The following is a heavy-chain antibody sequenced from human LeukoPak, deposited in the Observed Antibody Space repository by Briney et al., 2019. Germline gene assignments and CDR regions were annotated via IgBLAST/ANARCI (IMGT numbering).Heavy chain of an antibody. Sequence: SLRLSCAASGFTFDDYAMHWVRQAPGKGLEWVSCISWNSGSIGYADSVKGRFTISRDNAKSSLYLQMNSLRAEDTALYYCAKDMEQYYYDSSGYYDYWGQGTLVTVSS. D-gene: IGHD3-22*01. J-gene: IGHJ4*02. CDR1: GFTFDDYA. CDR3: AKDMEQYYYDSSGYYDY. CDR2: ISWNSGSI. V-gene: IGHV3-9*01.